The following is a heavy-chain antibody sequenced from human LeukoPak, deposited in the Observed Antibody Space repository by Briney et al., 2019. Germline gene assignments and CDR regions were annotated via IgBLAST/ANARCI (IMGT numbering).Heavy chain of an antibody. CDR1: GFTLSSFG. Sequence: PGRSLRLSCAASGFTLSSFGMHWVRQAPGKGLEWMAIISYDGSNKYYADPVKGRFTISRDNSKNTLYLQMNSLRAEDTAVYYCAKCVGPTTHYFDYWGQGTLVTVSS. CDR2: ISYDGSNK. D-gene: IGHD1-26*01. J-gene: IGHJ4*02. V-gene: IGHV3-30*18. CDR3: AKCVGPTTHYFDY.